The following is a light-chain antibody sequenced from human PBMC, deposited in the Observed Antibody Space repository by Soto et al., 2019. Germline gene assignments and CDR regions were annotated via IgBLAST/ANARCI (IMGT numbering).Light chain of an antibody. Sequence: EIVLTQSPGTLSLSPGERATLSCRASQSVSTSQLAWYQQKPGQAPRLLIFGASSRATGIPDRFRGSGSGTDFTLTISSLQSEDFAVYYCQQYTNWPPNTFGQGTRLEIK. V-gene: IGKV3-20*01. CDR2: GAS. J-gene: IGKJ5*01. CDR3: QQYTNWPPNT. CDR1: QSVSTSQ.